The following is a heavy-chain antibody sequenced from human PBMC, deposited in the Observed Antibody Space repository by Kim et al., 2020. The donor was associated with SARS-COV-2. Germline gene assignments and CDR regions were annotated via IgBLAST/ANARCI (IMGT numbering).Heavy chain of an antibody. Sequence: KGRFTISRDNAKNSRYLQMNRLRAEDTALYYCAKDSRAQKAGYSSNWFDPWGQGTLVTVSS. V-gene: IGHV3-9*01. J-gene: IGHJ5*02. D-gene: IGHD2-21*01. CDR3: AKDSRAQKAGYSSNWFDP.